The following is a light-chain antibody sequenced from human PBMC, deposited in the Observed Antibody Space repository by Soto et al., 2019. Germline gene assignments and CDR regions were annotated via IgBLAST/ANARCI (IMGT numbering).Light chain of an antibody. CDR1: SSDVGGYNY. J-gene: IGLJ2*01. CDR3: TSYGGRTNLL. Sequence: QSVLTQPPSASGSPGQSVTISCTGTSSDVGGYNYVSWYQQHPGKAPKVMIYEVSKRPSGVPDRFSGSKSGNTASLTVSGLQAEEEADYYCTSYGGRTNLLSGGGPKLTAL. CDR2: EVS. V-gene: IGLV2-8*01.